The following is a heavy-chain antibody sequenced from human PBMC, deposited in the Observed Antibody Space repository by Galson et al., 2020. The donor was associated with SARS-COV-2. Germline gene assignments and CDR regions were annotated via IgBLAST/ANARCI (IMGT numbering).Heavy chain of an antibody. J-gene: IGHJ4*02. D-gene: IGHD3-10*01. V-gene: IGHV1-69*13. CDR3: ASPGSVGAFGEFSFDF. Sequence: SVKVSCKASGDTFRNCAFNWVRQAPGQGLEWMGRLIPLFGAANYAQKFQGRVTITADESTSTAYMELSSLRSDDTAVYYCASPGSVGAFGEFSFDFWGQGTLVTVSS. CDR2: LIPLFGAA. CDR1: GDTFRNCA.